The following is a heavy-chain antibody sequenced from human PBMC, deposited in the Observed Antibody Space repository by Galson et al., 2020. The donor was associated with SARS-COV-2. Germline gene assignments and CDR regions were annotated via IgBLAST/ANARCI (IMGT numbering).Heavy chain of an antibody. CDR2: ISTSSSYT. D-gene: IGHD5-18*01. CDR3: ARDEGIRGYNYGRLYYGMDG. Sequence: GESLKISCAASGFHFSTYSMNWVRLAPGKGLEWVSSISTSSSYTYYVDSVKVRFSISRDNPRNSLYLQMNSLRAEDTAVYYCARDEGIRGYNYGRLYYGMDGWGQGTTVTVSS. J-gene: IGHJ6*02. CDR1: GFHFSTYS. V-gene: IGHV3-21*01.